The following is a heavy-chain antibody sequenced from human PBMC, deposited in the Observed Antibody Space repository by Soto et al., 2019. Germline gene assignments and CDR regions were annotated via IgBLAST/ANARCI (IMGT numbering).Heavy chain of an antibody. J-gene: IGHJ6*02. CDR2: ISPRTSHI. D-gene: IGHD2-15*01. CDR3: SGCSGGACHQNYGMDV. Sequence: EVHLVESGGGLVKPGGSLSLSCAVSGFTFSSCTMNWVRQAPGKGLEWVSSISPRTSHISYAYSVKGRFTISSDNAKNSLFLQMNSLRAEDTAVYYCSGCSGGACHQNYGMDVWGQGTTVTVSS. V-gene: IGHV3-21*01. CDR1: GFTFSSCT.